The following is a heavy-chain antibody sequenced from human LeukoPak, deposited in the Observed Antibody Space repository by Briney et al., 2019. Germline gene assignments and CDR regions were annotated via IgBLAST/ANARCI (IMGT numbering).Heavy chain of an antibody. D-gene: IGHD3-10*01. CDR2: ISWNSGSI. V-gene: IGHV3-9*01. J-gene: IGHJ6*02. CDR1: GFTFSNYG. Sequence: GGSLRLSCAASGFTFSNYGMGWVRQAPGKGLEWVSVISWNSGSIGYADSVKGRFTISRDNAKNSLYLQMNSLRAEDTALYYCAKSYRGSPYYYGMDVWGQGTTVTVSS. CDR3: AKSYRGSPYYYGMDV.